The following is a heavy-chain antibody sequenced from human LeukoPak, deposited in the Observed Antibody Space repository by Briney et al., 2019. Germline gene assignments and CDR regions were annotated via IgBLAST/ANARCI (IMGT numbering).Heavy chain of an antibody. D-gene: IGHD3-3*01. V-gene: IGHV3-23*01. CDR1: GFTFGTYA. J-gene: IGHJ4*02. CDR2: ISNTSATT. CDR3: AKDLEALRFWVLDY. Sequence: PGGSLRLSCSASGFTFGTYAMSWVRQAPGKGLEWGSVISNTSATTYYAGSVKGGFTISRDNSKNTLYLQMNSLSPEATAVYYCAKDLEALRFWVLDYWGQGTLVTVSS.